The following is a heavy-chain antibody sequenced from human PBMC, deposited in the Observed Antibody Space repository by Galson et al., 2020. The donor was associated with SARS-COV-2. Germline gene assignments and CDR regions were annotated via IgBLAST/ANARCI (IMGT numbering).Heavy chain of an antibody. J-gene: IGHJ5*02. CDR3: VTWGEYDDYRP. CDR1: GGSISSGTW. D-gene: IGHD3-16*01. V-gene: IGHV4-4*02. CDR2: IYHSGST. Sequence: ASETLSLTCTVSGGSISSGTWWNWVRQPPGKGLEWIGEIYHSGSTRYDPSLKSRVTISVDKSKNQFSLKLTSVTAADTGVYYCVTWGEYDDYRPWGQGTLVTV.